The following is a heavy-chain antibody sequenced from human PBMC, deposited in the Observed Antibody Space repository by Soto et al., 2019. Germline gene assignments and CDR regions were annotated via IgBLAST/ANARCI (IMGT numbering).Heavy chain of an antibody. CDR2: ISSSTNYI. CDR1: GFTFSTYT. D-gene: IGHD4-17*01. V-gene: IGHV3-21*06. J-gene: IGHJ3*02. Sequence: PGGSLRLSCAASGFTFSTYTMTWVRQAPGKGLEWVSSISSSTNYIYYADSVKGRFTISRDNAKSSLYLQMNSLRAEDTAVYYCVRDHGQWDGNYDAFDIWGQGTMVTVSS. CDR3: VRDHGQWDGNYDAFDI.